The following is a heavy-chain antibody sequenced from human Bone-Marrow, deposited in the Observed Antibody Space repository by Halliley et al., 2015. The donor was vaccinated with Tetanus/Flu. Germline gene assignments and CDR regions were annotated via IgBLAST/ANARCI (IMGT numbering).Heavy chain of an antibody. CDR3: ADASAGL. D-gene: IGHD4-17*01. CDR2: ISHAGIT. Sequence: PGKAREWIAKISHAGITNYNPSPKNRVPISLEKSKRQFSRWWSSVTAADTAVYYCADASAGLWGQGVLVTVSS. J-gene: IGHJ4*02. V-gene: IGHV4-4*02.